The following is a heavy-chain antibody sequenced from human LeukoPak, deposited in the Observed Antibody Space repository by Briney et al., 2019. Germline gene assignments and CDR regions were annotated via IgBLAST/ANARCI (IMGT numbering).Heavy chain of an antibody. V-gene: IGHV3-23*01. J-gene: IGHJ4*02. CDR1: GFTYSSYA. Sequence: GGSLRLSCAASGFTYSSYATRWVRQAPGKGLEWVSAISGSGGSTYYADSVKGRFTISRDNSKNTLYLQMNSLRAEDTAVYYCAKAPDYYDSSGAIDSWGQGTLVTVSS. D-gene: IGHD3-22*01. CDR3: AKAPDYYDSSGAIDS. CDR2: ISGSGGST.